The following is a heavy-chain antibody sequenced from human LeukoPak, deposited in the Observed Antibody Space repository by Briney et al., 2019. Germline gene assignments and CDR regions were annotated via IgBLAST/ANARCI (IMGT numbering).Heavy chain of an antibody. D-gene: IGHD6-13*01. CDR2: VYNSVST. V-gene: IGHV4-38-2*01. J-gene: IGHJ4*02. CDR3: ARNATSSDVIVAPARGYFDY. CDR1: GYSISSGYY. Sequence: SETLSLTCDVSGYSISSGYYWGWIRQPPGKGLEWIGIVYNSVSTYYNPSLKSRVTISVDTSKNQVSLKLTSVTAADTAVYYCARNATSSDVIVAPARGYFDYWGQGILVTVSS.